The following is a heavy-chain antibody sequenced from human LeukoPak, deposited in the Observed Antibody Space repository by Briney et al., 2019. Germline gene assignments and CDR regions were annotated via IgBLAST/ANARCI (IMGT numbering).Heavy chain of an antibody. CDR3: ARGVYIAAAQYGY. V-gene: IGHV4-59*11. J-gene: IGHJ4*02. CDR2: IYYSGTT. D-gene: IGHD6-13*01. CDR1: GGSISSHY. Sequence: SETLSLTCTVSGGSISSHYWSWIRQPPGKGLEWIGYIYYSGTTNYNPSLKSRVTISVDTSKNQFSLRLSSVTAADTAVYYCARGVYIAAAQYGYWGQGTLVTVSS.